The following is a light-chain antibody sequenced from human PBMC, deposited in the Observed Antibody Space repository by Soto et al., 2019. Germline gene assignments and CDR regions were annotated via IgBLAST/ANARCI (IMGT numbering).Light chain of an antibody. CDR3: QQYSSYST. CDR2: KAS. V-gene: IGKV1-5*03. J-gene: IGKJ1*01. Sequence: DIQMTQSPSTLSASVGDRVTITCRASQSISNWLAWYQQKPGKAPKLLLYKASSLESGVPSRFSGRGSGTEFTLTISSLQPDDFATYYCQQYSSYSTFGQGTKVDIK. CDR1: QSISNW.